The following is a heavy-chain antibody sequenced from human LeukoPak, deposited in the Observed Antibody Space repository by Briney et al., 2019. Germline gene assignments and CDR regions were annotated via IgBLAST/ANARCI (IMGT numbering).Heavy chain of an antibody. CDR3: ATLKDSVTIFDN. V-gene: IGHV3-7*01. J-gene: IGHJ4*02. Sequence: GGSLRLSCAGSGIIFSCYWMSWVRQAPGEGLEWVASINQDGSDKRHADSVKGRFTISRDNAKSSVYPQMNSLRIEDTAVYYCATLKDSVTIFDNWGQGTMVAVPS. CDR2: INQDGSDK. CDR1: GIIFSCYW. D-gene: IGHD4-17*01.